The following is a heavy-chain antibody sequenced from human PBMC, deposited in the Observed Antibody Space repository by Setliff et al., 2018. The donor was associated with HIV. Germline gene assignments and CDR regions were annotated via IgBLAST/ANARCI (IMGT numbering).Heavy chain of an antibody. CDR3: ASPRLDWSFSHFDY. V-gene: IGHV1-69*13. D-gene: IGHD3-9*01. CDR2: IIPHFDAP. Sequence: GASVKVSCKASGGTFTSSAISWVRQARGQGLEWMGAIIPHFDAPQYAQKFQGRVTITADQSTSTAYMELSGLTSEDTAVYYCASPRLDWSFSHFDYWGQETPVTVSS. J-gene: IGHJ4*02. CDR1: GGTFTSSA.